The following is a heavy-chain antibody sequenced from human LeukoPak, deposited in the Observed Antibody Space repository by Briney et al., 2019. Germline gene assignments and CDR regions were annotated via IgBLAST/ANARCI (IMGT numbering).Heavy chain of an antibody. CDR2: IKQDGSEK. V-gene: IGHV3-7*01. J-gene: IGHJ4*02. D-gene: IGHD3-3*01. CDR3: ARESYDFWSGNVDY. Sequence: PGGSLRLSCAASGFTFSSYSMNWVRQAPGKGLEWVANIKQDGSEKYYVDSVKGRFTISRDNAKNSLYLQMNSLRAEDTAVYYCARESYDFWSGNVDYWGQGTLVTVSS. CDR1: GFTFSSYS.